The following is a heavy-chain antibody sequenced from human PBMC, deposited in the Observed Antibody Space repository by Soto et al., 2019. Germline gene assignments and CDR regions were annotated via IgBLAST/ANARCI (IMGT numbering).Heavy chain of an antibody. Sequence: QVQLVQSGAEVKKPGASVKVSCKASGYTFTSYAMHWVRQAPGQRLEWMGWINAGNGNTKYSQKFQGRVTITRDTSASTAYMEVSSLRSEGTTVYYCARYLGGGTDYWGQGTLVTVSS. CDR2: INAGNGNT. D-gene: IGHD2-15*01. CDR3: ARYLGGGTDY. CDR1: GYTFTSYA. J-gene: IGHJ4*02. V-gene: IGHV1-3*01.